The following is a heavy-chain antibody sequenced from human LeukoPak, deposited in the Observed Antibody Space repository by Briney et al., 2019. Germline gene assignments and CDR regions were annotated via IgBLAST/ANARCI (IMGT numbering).Heavy chain of an antibody. CDR1: GFTFSSYW. J-gene: IGHJ4*02. D-gene: IGHD3-9*01. CDR3: ARGGPSVRYFDWLSSARRNDY. CDR2: IKQDGSEK. Sequence: GGSLRLSCAASGFTFSSYWMSWVRQAPGKGLEWVANIKQDGSEKYYVDSVKGRFTISRDNAKNSLYLQMNSLRAEDTAVYYCARGGPSVRYFDWLSSARRNDYWGQGTLVTVSS. V-gene: IGHV3-7*04.